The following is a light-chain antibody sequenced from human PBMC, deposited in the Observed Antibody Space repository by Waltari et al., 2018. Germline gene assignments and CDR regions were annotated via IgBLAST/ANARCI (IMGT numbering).Light chain of an antibody. CDR1: SSDVGGYNY. Sequence: HSALTQPASVSGSPGQSITISCTGTSSDVGGYNYVAWYQNHPGKVAKVMIYDVSERPSVVFNRFSGSKSGNTSSLTISGLQADDEADYYCSSYTSGCSFNWVFDGGTKVTVL. V-gene: IGLV2-14*03. J-gene: IGLJ3*02. CDR2: DVS. CDR3: SSYTSGCSFNWV.